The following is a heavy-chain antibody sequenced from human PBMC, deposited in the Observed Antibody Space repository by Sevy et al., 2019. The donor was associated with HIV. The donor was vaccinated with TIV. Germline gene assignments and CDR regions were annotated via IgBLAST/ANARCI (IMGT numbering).Heavy chain of an antibody. J-gene: IGHJ4*02. CDR3: AKARSGWYLFDF. Sequence: GGSLRLSCAASGFTFINFAMGWVRQAPGKGLEWVSSVNGHGDTTCYSDSVQGRFTITRENSRNTIYLQMDSLSAADTPVYYCAKARSGWYLFDFWGQCTVVTVSS. D-gene: IGHD6-19*01. V-gene: IGHV3-23*01. CDR2: VNGHGDTT. CDR1: GFTFINFA.